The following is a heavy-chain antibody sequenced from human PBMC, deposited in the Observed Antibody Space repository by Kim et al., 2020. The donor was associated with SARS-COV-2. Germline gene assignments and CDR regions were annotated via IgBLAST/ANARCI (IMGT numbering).Heavy chain of an antibody. D-gene: IGHD2-15*01. Sequence: GGSLRLSCAASGFTFNEYGMSWVRQAPGKGLEWVSSIHKDTRTTYYADSVKGRFTISRDNSKNTLTLQMNSLRADDTALYYCVRFMQEVVSIIGMDVWGQGTTVTVSS. CDR2: IHKDTRTT. J-gene: IGHJ6*02. V-gene: IGHV3-23*03. CDR3: VRFMQEVVSIIGMDV. CDR1: GFTFNEYG.